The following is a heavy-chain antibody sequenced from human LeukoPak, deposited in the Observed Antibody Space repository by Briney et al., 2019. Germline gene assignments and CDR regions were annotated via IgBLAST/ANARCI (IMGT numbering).Heavy chain of an antibody. V-gene: IGHV4-59*01. CDR2: IYYSGST. CDR1: GGSIRSYY. J-gene: IGHJ3*02. D-gene: IGHD2-21*01. Sequence: SETLSLTXTVSGGSIRSYYWSWIRQPPGKGLEWIGYIYYSGSTNYNPSLKSRVTISVDTSKNQFSLKLSSVTAADTAVYYCASQIAYDAFDIWGQGTMVTVSS. CDR3: ASQIAYDAFDI.